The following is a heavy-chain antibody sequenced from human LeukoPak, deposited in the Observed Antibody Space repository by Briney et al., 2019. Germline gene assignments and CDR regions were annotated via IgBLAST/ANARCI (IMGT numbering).Heavy chain of an antibody. Sequence: GGSLRLSCAASGLTFYDYAMHWVRQAPGKGLEWVSGITWNSGSIAYADSVKGRFTISRDDAKNSLYLQVNSLRSEDTALYYCAAGAGITRYWGQGTLVTVSS. CDR2: ITWNSGSI. V-gene: IGHV3-9*01. J-gene: IGHJ4*02. CDR3: AAGAGITRY. D-gene: IGHD3-10*01. CDR1: GLTFYDYA.